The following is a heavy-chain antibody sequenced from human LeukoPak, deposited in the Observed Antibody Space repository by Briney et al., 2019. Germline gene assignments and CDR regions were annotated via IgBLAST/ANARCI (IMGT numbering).Heavy chain of an antibody. V-gene: IGHV3-30*04. CDR1: AFAFSTYT. CDR3: ARTHGGNSANWYFDL. D-gene: IGHD4-23*01. J-gene: IGHJ2*01. CDR2: VSHDSSHK. Sequence: GGSLRLSCVASAFAFSTYTMHWVRQAPGKGLEWVAVVSHDSSHKYYVDSVKGRFTISRDNSKNTVYLQMNSLRAEDTAVYYCARTHGGNSANWYFDLWGRGTLVTVSS.